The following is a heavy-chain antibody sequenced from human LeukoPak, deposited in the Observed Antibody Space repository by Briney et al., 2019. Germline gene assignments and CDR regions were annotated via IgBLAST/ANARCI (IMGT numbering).Heavy chain of an antibody. Sequence: GASVKVSCKASGYTFTSYAMNWVRQAPGQGLEWMGWINPNSGATNYAQKFQDRVTMTRDASITTAYMELSRLRSDDTAVYYCEKDDYWGQGTLVTVSS. CDR3: EKDDY. J-gene: IGHJ4*02. V-gene: IGHV1-2*02. CDR2: INPNSGAT. CDR1: GYTFTSYA.